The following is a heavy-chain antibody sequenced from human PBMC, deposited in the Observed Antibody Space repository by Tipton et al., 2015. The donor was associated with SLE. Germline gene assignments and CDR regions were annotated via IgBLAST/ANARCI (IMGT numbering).Heavy chain of an antibody. Sequence: LRLSCTVSGGSISSHYWSWIRQPPGKGLEWIGCIYYSGSTNYNPSLKSRVTISVDTSKNQFSLKLSSVTAADTAVYYCARLEEEVAFDIWGQGTMVTVSS. CDR1: GGSISSHY. CDR3: ARLEEEVAFDI. J-gene: IGHJ3*02. CDR2: IYYSGST. D-gene: IGHD6-6*01. V-gene: IGHV4-59*11.